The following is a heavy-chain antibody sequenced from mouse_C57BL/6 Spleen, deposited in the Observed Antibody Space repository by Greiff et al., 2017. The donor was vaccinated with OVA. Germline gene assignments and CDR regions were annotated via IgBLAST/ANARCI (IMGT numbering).Heavy chain of an antibody. Sequence: QVQLKESGAELMKPGASVKLSCKATGYTFTGYWIEWVKQRPGHGLEWIGEILPGSGSTNYTEKFKGKATFTADTSSNTAYMQLSSLTTEDSAIYYCARSSDDGAFDYWGQGTTLTVSS. V-gene: IGHV1-9*01. D-gene: IGHD2-12*01. J-gene: IGHJ2*01. CDR3: ARSSDDGAFDY. CDR2: ILPGSGST. CDR1: GYTFTGYW.